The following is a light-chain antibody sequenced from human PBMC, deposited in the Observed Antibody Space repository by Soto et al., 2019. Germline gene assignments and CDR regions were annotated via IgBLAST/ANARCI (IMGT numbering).Light chain of an antibody. Sequence: DIQMTQSPSTVSAYVGDSVTITCRASQSITTWLAWYQQRPGKAPKLLIYKASSLGSGVPSRFSGSGSGTEFTLTISSLQPDDSATYYCQQYDSSSTFGGGTKVDIK. J-gene: IGKJ4*02. CDR1: QSITTW. V-gene: IGKV1-5*03. CDR3: QQYDSSST. CDR2: KAS.